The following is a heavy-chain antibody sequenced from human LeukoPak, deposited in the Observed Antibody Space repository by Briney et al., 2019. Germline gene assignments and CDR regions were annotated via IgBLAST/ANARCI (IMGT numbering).Heavy chain of an antibody. CDR1: GFTFSSYD. J-gene: IGHJ1*01. Sequence: GGSLRLSCAASGFTFSSYDMSWVRQASGKGLEWVSTISGSGGSTYYADSVKGRFTISRDNSKNTLYLQMNSLRAEDTAVYYCAKGNYYDSSGANEYFQYWGQGTLDTVSS. CDR2: ISGSGGST. V-gene: IGHV3-23*01. CDR3: AKGNYYDSSGANEYFQY. D-gene: IGHD3-22*01.